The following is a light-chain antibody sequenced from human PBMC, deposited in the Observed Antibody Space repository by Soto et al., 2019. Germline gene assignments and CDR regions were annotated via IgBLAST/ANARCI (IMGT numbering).Light chain of an antibody. J-gene: IGKJ1*01. CDR1: QSVSSS. CDR3: QQRGNWPRT. CDR2: DTS. Sequence: EIVVTQSPATLSVSPGERVTLSCRASQSVSSSLAWYQQRPGQAPRLLIYDTSTRAAGISARFSGSGSGTEFTLTISSLEPEDFAVYYCQQRGNWPRTFGQGTKVEIK. V-gene: IGKV3-11*01.